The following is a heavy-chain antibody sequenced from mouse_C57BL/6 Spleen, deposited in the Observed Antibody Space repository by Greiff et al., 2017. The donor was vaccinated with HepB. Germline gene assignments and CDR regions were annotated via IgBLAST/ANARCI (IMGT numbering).Heavy chain of an antibody. D-gene: IGHD4-1*01. CDR3: TRSWDLDY. Sequence: VQLQESGAELVRPGASVTLSCKASGYTFTDYEMHWVKQTPVHGLEWIGAIDPETGGTAYNQKFKGKAILTADKSSSTAYMELRSLTSEDSAVYYCTRSWDLDYWGQGTTLTVSS. CDR2: IDPETGGT. J-gene: IGHJ2*01. CDR1: GYTFTDYE. V-gene: IGHV1-15*01.